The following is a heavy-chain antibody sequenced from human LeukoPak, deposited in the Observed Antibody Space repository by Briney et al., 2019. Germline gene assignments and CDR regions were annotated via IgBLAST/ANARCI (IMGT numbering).Heavy chain of an antibody. J-gene: IGHJ4*02. CDR3: ARESALNDY. Sequence: SETLSLTCTVSDYSISSGYYWGWIRQPPGKGLEWIGYIYHRGGTNYNPSLESRVTISVDTSKNHFSLKLSSVTAADTAVYYCARESALNDYWGQGTLVTVSS. V-gene: IGHV4-38-2*02. CDR1: DYSISSGYY. CDR2: IYHRGGT.